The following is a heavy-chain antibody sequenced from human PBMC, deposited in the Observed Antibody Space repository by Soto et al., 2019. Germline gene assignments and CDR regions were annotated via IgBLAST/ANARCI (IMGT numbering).Heavy chain of an antibody. Sequence: QVQLVQSGAEVKKPGASVKVSCKASGYTFTSYYMHWVRQAPGQGLEWMGIMNPSGGSTSYAQKFQGRVTMTRYTSTSTVYMELSSLRSEDSAVYYCARDCRSTSDAFDIWGQGTMVTVSS. CDR1: GYTFTSYY. CDR3: ARDCRSTSDAFDI. V-gene: IGHV1-46*03. J-gene: IGHJ3*02. D-gene: IGHD2-2*01. CDR2: MNPSGGST.